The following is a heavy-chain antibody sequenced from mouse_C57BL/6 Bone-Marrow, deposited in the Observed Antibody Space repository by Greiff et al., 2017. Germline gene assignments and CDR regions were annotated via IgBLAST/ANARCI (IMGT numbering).Heavy chain of an antibody. CDR3: ARFYDGYHLYFDY. D-gene: IGHD2-3*01. J-gene: IGHJ2*01. CDR1: GYTFTSYW. Sequence: QVQLQQPGAELVMPGASVKLSCKASGYTFTSYWMHWVKQRPGQGLEWIGEIDPSDSYTNYNQKFKGKSTLTVDKSSSTASVQLSSLTSEDSAVYYCARFYDGYHLYFDYWGQGTTLTVSS. V-gene: IGHV1-69*01. CDR2: IDPSDSYT.